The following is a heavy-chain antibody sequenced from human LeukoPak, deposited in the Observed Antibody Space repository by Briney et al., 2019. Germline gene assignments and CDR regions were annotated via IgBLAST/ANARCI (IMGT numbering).Heavy chain of an antibody. CDR1: GGSISSYY. Sequence: ETLFLTCTVPGGSISSYYWSWIRQPPGKGLEWVSFISSSSNFIYYADSGKGRFTISRDNAKNSLYLQMRSLGAEDTAVYYCARAPRDSSGRDYWYFDLWGRGTLVTVSS. D-gene: IGHD6-19*01. J-gene: IGHJ2*01. V-gene: IGHV3-21*01. CDR3: ARAPRDSSGRDYWYFDL. CDR2: ISSSSNFI.